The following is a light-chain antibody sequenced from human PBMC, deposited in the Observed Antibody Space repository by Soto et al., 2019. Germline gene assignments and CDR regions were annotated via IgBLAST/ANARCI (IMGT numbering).Light chain of an antibody. CDR3: QQRSNWPPIT. CDR1: QYINTR. Sequence: EIVLTQSPATLSSFPGDRVTLSFRSSQYINTRLAWYQHRPGQAPRLLIYDASNRATGIPARFSGSGSGTDFTLTISSLEPEDFAVYYCQQRSNWPPITFGQGTRLEIK. CDR2: DAS. V-gene: IGKV3-11*01. J-gene: IGKJ5*01.